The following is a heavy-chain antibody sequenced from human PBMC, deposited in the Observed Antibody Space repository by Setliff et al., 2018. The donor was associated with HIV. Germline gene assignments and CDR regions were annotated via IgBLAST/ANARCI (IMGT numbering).Heavy chain of an antibody. D-gene: IGHD3-22*01. CDR1: GGSISSDDYY. CDR2: IYPSGST. Sequence: SETLSLTCTVSGGSISSDDYYWSWIRQPAGKGLEWIGRIYPSGSTSYNPSLKSRVTMSVDTSKNQISLKLSSVTAADTAVFYCAREFYHYDSSDYYSDYYYYYMDVWGKGTTVTVSS. V-gene: IGHV4-61*02. CDR3: AREFYHYDSSDYYSDYYYYYMDV. J-gene: IGHJ6*03.